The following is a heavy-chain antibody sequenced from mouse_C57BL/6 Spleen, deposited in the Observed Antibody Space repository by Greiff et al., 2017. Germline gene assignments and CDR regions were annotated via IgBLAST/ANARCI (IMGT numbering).Heavy chain of an antibody. Sequence: QVQLQQPGAELVKPGASVKLSCKASGYTFTSYWMHWVKQRPGQGLEWIGMIHPNSGSTNYNEKFKSKATLTVDKSSSTAYMQLSSLTSEDSAVYYCAIITTVVATGGYAMDYWGQGTSVTVSS. CDR1: GYTFTSYW. V-gene: IGHV1-64*01. D-gene: IGHD1-1*01. J-gene: IGHJ4*01. CDR2: IHPNSGST. CDR3: AIITTVVATGGYAMDY.